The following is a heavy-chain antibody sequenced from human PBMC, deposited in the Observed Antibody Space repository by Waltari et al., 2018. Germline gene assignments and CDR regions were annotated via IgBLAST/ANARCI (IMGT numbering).Heavy chain of an antibody. J-gene: IGHJ6*02. D-gene: IGHD2-21*01. CDR3: ARIYCGGDCYSGYYYGMDV. Sequence: VQLVESGGGLVTPGGSLRLSCAASGFTFSSYSMNWVRQAPGKGLEWIGYIYTRGSTNYNPSLKSRVTISVDTSKNQFSLKLSSVTAADTAVYYCARIYCGGDCYSGYYYGMDVWGQGTTVTVSS. CDR2: IYTRGST. V-gene: IGHV4-4*09. CDR1: GFTFSSYS.